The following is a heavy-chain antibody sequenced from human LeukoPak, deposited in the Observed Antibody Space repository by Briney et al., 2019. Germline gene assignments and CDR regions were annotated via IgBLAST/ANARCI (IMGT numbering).Heavy chain of an antibody. CDR1: GYTFSSYP. J-gene: IGHJ4*02. CDR2: IDTNTGNP. V-gene: IGHV7-4-1*02. CDR3: ARGGGARLRYPFDY. D-gene: IGHD3-16*01. Sequence: ASVKVSCKASGYTFSSYPMIWVRLAPGQGLEWMGWIDTNTGNPSNAQGFTGRFVFSLDTSVSTTFLYINNLKADDTAVYYCARGGGARLRYPFDYWGQGTLVTVSS.